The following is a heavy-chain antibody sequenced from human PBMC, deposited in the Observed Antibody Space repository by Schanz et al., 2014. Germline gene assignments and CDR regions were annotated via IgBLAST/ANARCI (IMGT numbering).Heavy chain of an antibody. V-gene: IGHV3-23*04. CDR2: ISARGEVS. Sequence: EVRLVESGGGLVQPGGSLRLSCVASGFNFYTSAMTWVRQAPGKGLEWVSVISARGEVSKYSDSVKGRFIVSRDNSRATLFLQMDSLRAADTAFYYCAKWEDIVPDPGPMRGWFDSWGQGILVTVSS. J-gene: IGHJ5*01. CDR3: AKWEDIVPDPGPMRGWFDS. CDR1: GFNFYTSA. D-gene: IGHD2-8*01.